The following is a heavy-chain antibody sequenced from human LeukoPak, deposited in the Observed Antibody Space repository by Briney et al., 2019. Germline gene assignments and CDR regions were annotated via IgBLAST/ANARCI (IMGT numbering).Heavy chain of an antibody. CDR3: ARSGGNYYSI. D-gene: IGHD1-26*01. Sequence: GESLKISCKGSGYRFTSYWIGWVRQMPGKGLEWMGIIYPGDSDTIYSPSFQGQVTISADKSTSTANLQWSSLKASDTAMYYRARSGGNYYSIWGQGTMVTVSS. CDR1: GYRFTSYW. V-gene: IGHV5-51*01. CDR2: IYPGDSDT. J-gene: IGHJ3*02.